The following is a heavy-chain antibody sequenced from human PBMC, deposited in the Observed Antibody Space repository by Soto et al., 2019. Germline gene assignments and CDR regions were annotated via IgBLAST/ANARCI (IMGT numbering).Heavy chain of an antibody. CDR2: ISWDGGST. D-gene: IGHD5-18*01. CDR1: GFTFDDYT. Sequence: ETLSLSCAASGFTFDDYTMHWVRQAPGKGLEWVSLISWDGGSTYYADSVKGRFTISRDNSKNSLYLQMNSLRTEDTALYYCAKADGGYSYGIQIDYWGQGTLVTVSS. V-gene: IGHV3-43*01. CDR3: AKADGGYSYGIQIDY. J-gene: IGHJ4*02.